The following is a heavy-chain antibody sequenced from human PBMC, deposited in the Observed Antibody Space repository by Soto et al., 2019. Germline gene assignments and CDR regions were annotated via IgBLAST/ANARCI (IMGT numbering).Heavy chain of an antibody. CDR3: ASGGAGDFWSGYYYYYGMDV. J-gene: IGHJ6*02. Sequence: SLTCTVSGGSISSSSYYWGWIRQPPGKGLEWIGSIYYSGSTYYNPSLKSRVTISVDTSKNQFSLKLSSVTAADTAVYYCASGGAGDFWSGYYYYYGMDVWGQGTTVTVSS. CDR1: GGSISSSSYY. D-gene: IGHD3-3*01. CDR2: IYYSGST. V-gene: IGHV4-39*01.